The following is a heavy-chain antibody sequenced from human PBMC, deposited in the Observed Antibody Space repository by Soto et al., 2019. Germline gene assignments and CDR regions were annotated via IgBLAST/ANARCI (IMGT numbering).Heavy chain of an antibody. CDR2: ISAYNGNT. CDR3: ARDRRYYGSGSYYWFHP. Sequence: QVQLVQSGAEVKKPGASVKVSCKASGYTFTSYGISWVRQAPGQGLEWMGWISAYNGNTNYAQKLQGRVTMTTDTSTSTAYMELRGLGSDDTAVYYCARDRRYYGSGSYYWFHPWGQGALVTVSS. V-gene: IGHV1-18*01. CDR1: GYTFTSYG. J-gene: IGHJ5*02. D-gene: IGHD3-10*01.